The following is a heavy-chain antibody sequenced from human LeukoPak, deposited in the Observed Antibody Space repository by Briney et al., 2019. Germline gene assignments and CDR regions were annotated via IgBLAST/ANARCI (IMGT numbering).Heavy chain of an antibody. CDR2: NSGNGVST. J-gene: IGHJ4*02. Sequence: PGGSLGLSCAASGFIFNSYAMSWVRQAPGKGLEWISGNSGNGVSTYYADSVKGRFTISRDNSKNTLYLQMNSLRAEDTAVYYCAKDLVVAAPYGRFDYWGQGTLVTVSS. CDR3: AKDLVVAAPYGRFDY. D-gene: IGHD2-15*01. CDR1: GFIFNSYA. V-gene: IGHV3-23*01.